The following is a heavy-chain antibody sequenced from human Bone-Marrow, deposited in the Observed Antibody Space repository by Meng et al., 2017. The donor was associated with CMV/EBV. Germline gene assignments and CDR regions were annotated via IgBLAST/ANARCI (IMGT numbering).Heavy chain of an antibody. CDR3: ASAGYSSSWYFDY. Sequence: VQVQEPGPGLVKPSQTLSLTCTVSGGSISSGSYYWSWIRQPAGKGLEWIGRIYTSGSTNYNPSLKSRVTISVDTSKNQFSLKLSSVTAADTAVYYCASAGYSSSWYFDYWGQGTLVTVSS. CDR1: GGSISSGSYY. D-gene: IGHD6-13*01. CDR2: IYTSGST. J-gene: IGHJ4*02. V-gene: IGHV4-61*02.